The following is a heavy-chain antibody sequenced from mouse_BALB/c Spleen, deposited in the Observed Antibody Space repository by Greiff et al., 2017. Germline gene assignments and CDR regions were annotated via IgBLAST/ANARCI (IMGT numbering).Heavy chain of an antibody. CDR2: ISDGGSYT. CDR1: GFTFSDYY. Sequence: VQLKESGGGLVKPGGSLKLSCAASGFTFSDYYMYWVRQTPEKRLEWVATISDGGSYTYYPDSVKGRFTISRDNAKNNLYLQMSSLKSEDTAMYYCAREGGGPDYWGQGTTLTVSS. V-gene: IGHV5-4*02. J-gene: IGHJ2*01. CDR3: AREGGGPDY.